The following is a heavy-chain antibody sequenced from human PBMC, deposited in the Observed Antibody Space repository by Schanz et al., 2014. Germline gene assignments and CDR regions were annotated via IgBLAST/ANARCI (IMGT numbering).Heavy chain of an antibody. CDR2: IVYDGSKT. D-gene: IGHD5-18*01. J-gene: IGHJ3*02. Sequence: QVQLVESGGGEVQPGRSLRLSCAASGFSFSTYAMHWVRQAPGKGLEWVAVIVYDGSKTYYADSVKGRFTISRDNSKNTLSLQMNSLRAEDTAVYYCAREEGYGYGPGAFDIWGQGTMVTVSS. CDR3: AREEGYGYGPGAFDI. CDR1: GFSFSTYA. V-gene: IGHV3-30*04.